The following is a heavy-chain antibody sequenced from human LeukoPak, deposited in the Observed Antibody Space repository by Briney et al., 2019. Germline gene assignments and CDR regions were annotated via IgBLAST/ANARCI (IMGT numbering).Heavy chain of an antibody. CDR1: GFTFSSYA. D-gene: IGHD6-13*01. CDR3: ARDGVAASGTTPGDY. V-gene: IGHV3-7*01. J-gene: IGHJ4*02. Sequence: GGSLRLSCAASGFTFSSYAMNWVRKAPWTVLEWVANIKQDGSEKYYVDSVTARFTISRDNAKNSLYLQMNRLRAEDTAVYYCARDGVAASGTTPGDYWGQGTLVTVSS. CDR2: IKQDGSEK.